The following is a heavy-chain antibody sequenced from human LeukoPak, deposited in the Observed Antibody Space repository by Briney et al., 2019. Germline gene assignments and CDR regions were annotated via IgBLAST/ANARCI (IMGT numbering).Heavy chain of an antibody. V-gene: IGHV4-4*07. Sequence: SETLSLTCTVSGGSISSYYWSWIRQPAGKGLEWIGRIYTSGSTNYNPSLKSRVTISVDMSKNQFSLKLSSVTAADTAVYYCARDQYDFWSGYCWFDPWGQGTLVTVSS. CDR2: IYTSGST. D-gene: IGHD3-3*01. J-gene: IGHJ5*02. CDR1: GGSISSYY. CDR3: ARDQYDFWSGYCWFDP.